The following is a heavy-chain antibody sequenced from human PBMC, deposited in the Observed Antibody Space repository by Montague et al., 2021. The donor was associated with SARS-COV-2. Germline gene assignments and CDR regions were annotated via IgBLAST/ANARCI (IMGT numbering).Heavy chain of an antibody. CDR3: ASRYDSSGYYVF. J-gene: IGHJ4*02. CDR2: IYYTGST. V-gene: IGHV4-59*08. D-gene: IGHD3-22*01. CDR1: GGSISGYY. Sequence: SETLSLTCTVSGGSISGYYWSWIRQPPGKGLEWIGYIYYTGSTNYNPSLRSRVTISVDTSKKQFSLKLNSVTAADTAVYYCASRYDSSGYYVFWGWGTLVTVSS.